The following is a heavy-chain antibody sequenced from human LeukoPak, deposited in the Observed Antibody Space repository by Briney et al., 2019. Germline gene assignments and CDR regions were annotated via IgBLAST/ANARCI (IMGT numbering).Heavy chain of an antibody. CDR2: ISAYNGNT. CDR1: GYTFTSYG. Sequence: GASVKASCRASGYTFTSYGISWVRQAPGQGLEWMGWISAYNGNTNYAQKLQGRVTMTTDTSTSTAYMELRSLRSDDTAVYYCARSITIFGVVTPDYYYYMDVWGKGTTVTVSS. D-gene: IGHD3-3*01. J-gene: IGHJ6*03. V-gene: IGHV1-18*01. CDR3: ARSITIFGVVTPDYYYYMDV.